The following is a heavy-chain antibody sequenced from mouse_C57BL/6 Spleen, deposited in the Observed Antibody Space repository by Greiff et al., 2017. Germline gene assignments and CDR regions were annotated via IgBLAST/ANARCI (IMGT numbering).Heavy chain of an antibody. V-gene: IGHV5-9-1*02. CDR1: GFTFSSYA. CDR2: ISSGGDYI. J-gene: IGHJ4*01. CDR3: TREDSNYGGSCAMDY. Sequence: EVKLVESGAGLVKPGGSLKLSCAASGFTFSSYAMSWVRQTPEKRLEWVAYISSGGDYIYYADTVKGRFTIARDTARNTLYLQMSSLKAEDTAMYYCTREDSNYGGSCAMDYWGQGTSVTVSS. D-gene: IGHD2-5*01.